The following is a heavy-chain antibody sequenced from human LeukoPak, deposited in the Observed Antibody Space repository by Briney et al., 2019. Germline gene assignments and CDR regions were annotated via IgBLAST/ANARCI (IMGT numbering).Heavy chain of an antibody. J-gene: IGHJ6*02. CDR2: IIPVLNIT. CDR3: ARDQGLTAPPPYGLDV. V-gene: IGHV1-69*04. CDR1: GGTFSSSA. Sequence: SVKVSCKTSGGTFSSSAITRVRQAPGQGLEWMGRIIPVLNITTYAHKFQGRVTITADTSTSTVYMELSSLRSEETAVYYCARDQGLTAPPPYGLDVWGRGTTVIVSS. D-gene: IGHD5-18*01.